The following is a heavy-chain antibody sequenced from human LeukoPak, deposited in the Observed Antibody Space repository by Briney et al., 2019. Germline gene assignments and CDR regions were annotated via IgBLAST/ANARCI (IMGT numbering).Heavy chain of an antibody. CDR2: ISGSGGTT. Sequence: PGGSLRLSCAASGFTFSSYAMSWVRQAPGKGLEWVSGISGSGGTTYYVDPVKGRFTISRDNSKNTVYLQMNSLRAEDTAVYYCAKGMRCSGGSCYAWHCFDYWGQGTLVTVSS. J-gene: IGHJ4*02. V-gene: IGHV3-23*01. D-gene: IGHD2-15*01. CDR1: GFTFSSYA. CDR3: AKGMRCSGGSCYAWHCFDY.